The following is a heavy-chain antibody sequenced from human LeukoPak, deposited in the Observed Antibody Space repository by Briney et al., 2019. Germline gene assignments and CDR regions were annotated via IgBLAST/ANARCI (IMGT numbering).Heavy chain of an antibody. D-gene: IGHD2-2*01. CDR1: GFTFSSYA. CDR2: ISYDGSSK. J-gene: IGHJ4*02. CDR3: ARDLGTHCSSTSCPRGAFDY. V-gene: IGHV3-30*04. Sequence: GGSLRLSCAASGFTFSSYAMHWVRQAPGKGLEWVAVISYDGSSKYYADSVKGRFTISRDNSKNTLYLQMNSLRAEDTAVYYCARDLGTHCSSTSCPRGAFDYWGQGTLVTVSS.